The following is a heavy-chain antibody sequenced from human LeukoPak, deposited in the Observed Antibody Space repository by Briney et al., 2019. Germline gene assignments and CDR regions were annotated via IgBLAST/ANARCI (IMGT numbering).Heavy chain of an antibody. CDR1: GFNFKTYG. D-gene: IGHD3-10*01. CDR3: ASLGGGFFGEFFQRPSDY. J-gene: IGHJ4*02. Sequence: GGSLRPACAASGFNFKTYGMHWVRQAPGKGLEWVALISFDGRSEYYTDSVKGRFSISRDNSRNTLYLQMNSLRAGDTAVYFCASLGGGFFGEFFQRPSDYWGQGTLVTVSS. CDR2: ISFDGRSE. V-gene: IGHV3-30*03.